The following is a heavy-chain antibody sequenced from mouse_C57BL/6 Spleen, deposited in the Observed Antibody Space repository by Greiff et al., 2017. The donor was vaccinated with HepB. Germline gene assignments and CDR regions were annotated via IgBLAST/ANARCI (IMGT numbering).Heavy chain of an antibody. D-gene: IGHD2-13*01. V-gene: IGHV1-69*01. Sequence: QVQLQQPGAELVMPGASVKLSCKASGYTFTSYWMHWVKQRPGQGLEWIGEIDPSDSYTNSNQKFKGKSTLTVDKSSSTAYMQLSSLTSEDSAVYYCARWGDLDYWGQGTTLTVAS. CDR2: IDPSDSYT. CDR1: GYTFTSYW. CDR3: ARWGDLDY. J-gene: IGHJ2*01.